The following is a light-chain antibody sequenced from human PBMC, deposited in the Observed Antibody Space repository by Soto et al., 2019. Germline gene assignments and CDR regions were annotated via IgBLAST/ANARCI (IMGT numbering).Light chain of an antibody. J-gene: IGLJ1*01. CDR3: GSYTTSTTSYV. CDR2: EVS. Sequence: QSVLTQPSSLSGSPGQSITISCTGTSSDVGGYNYVSWYKQHPGKAPKLMIYEVSNRPSGVSNRFSGSKSGNTASLTISGLQAEDEADYYCGSYTTSTTSYVFGTGTKVTVL. CDR1: SSDVGGYNY. V-gene: IGLV2-14*01.